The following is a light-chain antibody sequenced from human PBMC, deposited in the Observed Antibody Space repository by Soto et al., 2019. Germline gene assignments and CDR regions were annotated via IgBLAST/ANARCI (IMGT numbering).Light chain of an antibody. CDR1: QTISSW. CDR3: QQYGSSGT. Sequence: DIQMTQSPSTLSGSVGDRVTITCRASQTISSWLAWYQQKPGKAPKLLIYEASTLKSGVPSRFSGSGSGTEFTLTISSLQPDDFAVYYCQQYGSSGTFGQGTKVDIK. CDR2: EAS. V-gene: IGKV1-5*03. J-gene: IGKJ1*01.